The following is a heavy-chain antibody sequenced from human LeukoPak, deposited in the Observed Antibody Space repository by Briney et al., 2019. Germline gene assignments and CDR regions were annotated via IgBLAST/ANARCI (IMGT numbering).Heavy chain of an antibody. D-gene: IGHD2-15*01. CDR2: INHSGST. CDR1: GGSFSGYY. Sequence: SETLSLTCAVYGGSFSGYYWSWIRQPPGKGLEWIGEINHSGSTNYNPSLKSRVTISVDTSKNQFSLKLSSVTAADTAVYYCARGCSGGSCYGPEDDAFDIWGQGTMVTVSS. V-gene: IGHV4-34*01. J-gene: IGHJ3*02. CDR3: ARGCSGGSCYGPEDDAFDI.